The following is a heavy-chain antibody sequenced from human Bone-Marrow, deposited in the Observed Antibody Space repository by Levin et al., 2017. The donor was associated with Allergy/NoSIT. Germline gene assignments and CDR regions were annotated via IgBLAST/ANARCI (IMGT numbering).Heavy chain of an antibody. J-gene: IGHJ3*01. D-gene: IGHD5-24*01. CDR3: VRLRWPQSTSDAFDV. CDR1: GFTFRSYA. CDR2: VSYNGNNE. Sequence: GGSLRLSCAASGFTFRSYAMHWVRQSPGKGLEWVAAVSYNGNNEYYPDSVKGRFIISRDDSNNMVYLQMNSLRADDTALYYCVRLRWPQSTSDAFDVWGQGTVVTVSS. V-gene: IGHV3-33*01.